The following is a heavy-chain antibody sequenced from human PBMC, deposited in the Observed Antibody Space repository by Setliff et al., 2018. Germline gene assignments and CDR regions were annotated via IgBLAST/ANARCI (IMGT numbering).Heavy chain of an antibody. V-gene: IGHV3-33*06. J-gene: IGHJ4*02. CDR1: GFTFSSYG. CDR2: IWYDGSNK. D-gene: IGHD5-18*01. Sequence: GGSLRLSCAASGFTFSSYGMHWVRQAPGKGLEWVAVIWYDGSNKYYADSVKGRFTISRDNSKNTLYLQMNSLRAEDTAVYYCAKSGYSYGYVFDYCGQGTLVTVSS. CDR3: AKSGYSYGYVFDY.